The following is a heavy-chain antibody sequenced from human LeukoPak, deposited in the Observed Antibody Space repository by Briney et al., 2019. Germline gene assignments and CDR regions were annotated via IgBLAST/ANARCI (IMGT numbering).Heavy chain of an antibody. V-gene: IGHV3-33*01. CDR2: ISYDGSNK. CDR1: GFTFSSYG. Sequence: PGGSLRLSCAPSGFTFSSYGMPWVRQAPGRGLGWVGVISYDGSNKYYADSVKGRITSSRDISKNTLYLYLQMNSLRAEDTAVYYCAREGYYATIDYWGQGTLSPAPQ. D-gene: IGHD3-10*01. CDR3: AREGYYATIDY. J-gene: IGHJ4*02.